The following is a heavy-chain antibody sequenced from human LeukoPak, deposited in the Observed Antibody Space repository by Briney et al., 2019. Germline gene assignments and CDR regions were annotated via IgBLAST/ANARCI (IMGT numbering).Heavy chain of an antibody. CDR1: GFPFSTYA. D-gene: IGHD1-26*01. CDR2: ISVSGGSP. V-gene: IGHV3-23*01. Sequence: GGSLRLSCAASGFPFSTYAMSWVRHAPGKGLQWVSTISVSGGSPYFADSVKGRFTISRDNSKNTLYLQMNSLRAEGTAVYYCAKDLGATRYYGMDVWGQGTTVTVSS. J-gene: IGHJ6*02. CDR3: AKDLGATRYYGMDV.